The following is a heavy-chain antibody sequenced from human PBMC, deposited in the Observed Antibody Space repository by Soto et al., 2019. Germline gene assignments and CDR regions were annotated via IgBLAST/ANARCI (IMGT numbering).Heavy chain of an antibody. CDR3: ARGATVTRDFDY. CDR2: IYHSGST. V-gene: IGHV4-59*12. D-gene: IGHD4-17*01. J-gene: IGHJ4*02. Sequence: SETLSLTCTVSGGSIIGYYWSWIRQPPGKGLEWIGEIYHSGSTNYNPSLKSRVTISVDKSKNQFSLKLSSVTAADTAVYYCARGATVTRDFDYWGQGTLVTVS. CDR1: GGSIIGYY.